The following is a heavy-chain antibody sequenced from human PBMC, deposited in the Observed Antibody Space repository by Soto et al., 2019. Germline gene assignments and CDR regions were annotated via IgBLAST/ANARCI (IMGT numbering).Heavy chain of an antibody. D-gene: IGHD2-2*03. CDR3: ARHVRGYCSSTSCHPDY. CDR2: IFYSGNT. V-gene: IGHV4-39*01. Sequence: SETLSLTCTVSGGSISSSSYYWGWIRQPPGKGLEWIGGIFYSGNTYYNPSLKSRVTISVDTSKNQFSLKLGSATAADTAVYYCARHVRGYCSSTSCHPDYWGQGTLVTVSS. J-gene: IGHJ4*02. CDR1: GGSISSSSYY.